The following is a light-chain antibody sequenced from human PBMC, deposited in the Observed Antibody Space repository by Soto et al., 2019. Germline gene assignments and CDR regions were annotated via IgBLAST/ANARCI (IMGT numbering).Light chain of an antibody. CDR3: QQYNNWPQT. CDR1: QSVSSN. CDR2: GAS. J-gene: IGKJ1*01. V-gene: IGKV3-15*01. Sequence: EIVMTQSPATLSVSPGERATLSCRASQSVSSNLAWYQQKPGQAPRLLIYGASTSATGIPARFSGSRSGTESTLTISILQCEDFAVYYCQQYNNWPQTFGQGTKVEIK.